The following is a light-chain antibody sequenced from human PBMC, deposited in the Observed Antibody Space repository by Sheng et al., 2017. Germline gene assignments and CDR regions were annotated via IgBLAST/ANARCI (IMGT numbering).Light chain of an antibody. CDR2: AAS. J-gene: IGKJ5*01. CDR3: QQYDSYPPS. V-gene: IGKV1-5*01. Sequence: DIQMTQSPSTLSASVGERVTITCRASQSVSTWLAWYQQKVGKAPRLLIYAASSLHSGVASRFSASGSGTTFTLTISNLQPEDFATYYCQQYDSYPPSFGQGTRLQIK. CDR1: QSVSTW.